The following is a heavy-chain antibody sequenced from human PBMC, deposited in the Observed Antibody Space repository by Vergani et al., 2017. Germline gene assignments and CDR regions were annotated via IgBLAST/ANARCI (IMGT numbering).Heavy chain of an antibody. CDR3: SVRRLVNLVGGELVTKRTFDY. J-gene: IGHJ4*02. V-gene: IGHV4-34*02. D-gene: IGHD4-17*01. CDR2: INNDGHT. Sequence: QVQLQQWGAGVLKPSGTLSLTCAVFGESFSSFYWSWIRQPPGKGLEWIGDINNDGHTNYNPSLESRVTVSRDAAKNQFSLNLMSVTAADTAMYYFSVRRLVNLVGGELVTKRTFDYWGQGSLVTVSS. CDR1: GESFSSFY.